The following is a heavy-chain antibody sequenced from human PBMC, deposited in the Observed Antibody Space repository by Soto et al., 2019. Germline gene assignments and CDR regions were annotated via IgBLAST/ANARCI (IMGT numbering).Heavy chain of an antibody. CDR3: QYQLLTYYYGMDV. Sequence: PGGSLRLSCIGSGFTFGDHAMSWFRQAPGKGLEWVGFIRSKAYDGTTEYAASVKGRFTISRDDSNSIAYLQMNSLKTEDTAVYYCQYQLLTYYYGMDVWGQGTTVTVSS. CDR1: GFTFGDHA. V-gene: IGHV3-49*03. J-gene: IGHJ6*02. D-gene: IGHD2-2*01. CDR2: IRSKAYDGTT.